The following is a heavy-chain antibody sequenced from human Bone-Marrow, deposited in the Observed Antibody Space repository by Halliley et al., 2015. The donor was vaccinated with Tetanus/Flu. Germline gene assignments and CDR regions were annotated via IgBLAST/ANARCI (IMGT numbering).Heavy chain of an antibody. Sequence: TLSLTCTVSGGSMNAYYWSWIRQSPGKGLEWIGSLYYTGSTEYNPSLKSRVSISGDTSKNQFSLKLNSVTPADTAVYYCARVDWFNRQSAGWFGPWGPGTRVTVSS. J-gene: IGHJ5*02. D-gene: IGHD3-10*01. CDR1: GGSMNAYY. CDR2: LYYTGST. CDR3: ARVDWFNRQSAGWFGP. V-gene: IGHV4-59*01.